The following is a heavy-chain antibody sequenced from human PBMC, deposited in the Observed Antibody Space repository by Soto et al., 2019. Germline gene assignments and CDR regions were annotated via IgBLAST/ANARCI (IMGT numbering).Heavy chain of an antibody. CDR3: ARIETDGGNFPYYYYGMDV. CDR2: IYPGDSDT. Sequence: GESLKISCKGSGYSFTSYWIGWVRQMPGKGLEWMGIIYPGDSDTRYSPSFQGQVTISADKSISTAYLQWSSLKASDTAMYYCARIETDGGNFPYYYYGMDVWGQGNTVTVSS. V-gene: IGHV5-51*01. D-gene: IGHD2-21*02. CDR1: GYSFTSYW. J-gene: IGHJ6*02.